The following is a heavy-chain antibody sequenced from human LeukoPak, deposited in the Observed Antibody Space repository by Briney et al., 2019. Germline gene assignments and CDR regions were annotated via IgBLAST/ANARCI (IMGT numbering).Heavy chain of an antibody. D-gene: IGHD3-22*01. CDR2: INPNSGGT. V-gene: IGHV1-2*02. CDR1: GCTFTGYY. Sequence: ASVKVSCKASGCTFTGYYMHWVRQAPGQGLEWMGWINPNSGGTNYAQKFQGRVTMTRDTSISTAYMELNRLRSDDTAVYYCARLARDYYDSSGYYYRYYFDYWGQGTLVTVSS. CDR3: ARLARDYYDSSGYYYRYYFDY. J-gene: IGHJ4*02.